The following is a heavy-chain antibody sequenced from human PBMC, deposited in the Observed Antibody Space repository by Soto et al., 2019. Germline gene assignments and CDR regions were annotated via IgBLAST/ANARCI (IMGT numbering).Heavy chain of an antibody. D-gene: IGHD6-13*01. J-gene: IGHJ4*02. CDR3: AKDAYSSSSCFDY. CDR2: ISGSGGST. CDR1: GFTFSSYA. V-gene: IGHV3-23*01. Sequence: GGSLRLSCAASGFTFSSYAMSWVHQAPGKGLEWVSAISGSGGSTYYADSVKGRFTIPRDNSKNTLYLQMNSLRAEDTAVYYCAKDAYSSSSCFDYWGQGTLVTVSS.